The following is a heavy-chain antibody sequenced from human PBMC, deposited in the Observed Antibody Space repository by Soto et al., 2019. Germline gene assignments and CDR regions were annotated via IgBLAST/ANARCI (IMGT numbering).Heavy chain of an antibody. CDR3: ARDSQQRGYSYGSHDY. CDR2: IIPIFGTA. Sequence: RASVKVSCKASGGTFSSYAISWVRQAPGQGLEWMGGIIPIFGTANYAQKFQGRVTITADESTSTAYMELSSLRSEDTAVYYCARDSQQRGYSYGSHDYWGQGTLVTAPQ. CDR1: GGTFSSYA. V-gene: IGHV1-69*13. D-gene: IGHD5-18*01. J-gene: IGHJ4*02.